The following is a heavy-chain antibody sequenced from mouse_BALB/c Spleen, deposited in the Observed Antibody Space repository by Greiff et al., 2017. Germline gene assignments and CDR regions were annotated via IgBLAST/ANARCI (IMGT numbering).Heavy chain of an antibody. CDR1: GYTFTSYV. J-gene: IGHJ4*01. CDR3: ARGRGNYDYAMDY. V-gene: IGHV1-14*01. D-gene: IGHD2-1*01. CDR2: INPYNDGT. Sequence: VQLQQSGPELVKPGASVKMSCKASGYTFTSYVMHWVKQKPGQGLEWIGYINPYNDGTKYNEKFKGKATLTSDKSSSTAYMELSSLTSEDSAVYYCARGRGNYDYAMDYWGQGTSVTVSS.